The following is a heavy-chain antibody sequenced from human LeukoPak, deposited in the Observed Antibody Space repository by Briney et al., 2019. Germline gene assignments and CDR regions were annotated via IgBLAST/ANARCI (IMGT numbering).Heavy chain of an antibody. D-gene: IGHD2-2*01. V-gene: IGHV3-7*01. CDR3: GGGCSSTSCYPHGFDY. Sequence: QPGGSLSLSCAASGFTFSSYWMSWVRQAPGKGLEWVANIKQDGSEKYYVDSVKGRFTISRDNAKNSLYLQMNSLRAEDTAVYYCGGGCSSTSCYPHGFDYWGQGTLVTVSS. CDR2: IKQDGSEK. J-gene: IGHJ4*02. CDR1: GFTFSSYW.